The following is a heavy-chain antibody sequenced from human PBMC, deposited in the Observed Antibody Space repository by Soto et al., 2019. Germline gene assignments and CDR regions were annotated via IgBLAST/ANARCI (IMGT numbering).Heavy chain of an antibody. J-gene: IGHJ4*02. CDR1: GFTFSSFW. V-gene: IGHV3-74*01. CDR2: INSDGSNT. Sequence: EVQLVESGGGLVQPGGSLRLSCAASGFTFSSFWMHWVRQAPGEGLVWVSRINSDGSNTNYADSVKGRFTISRDNAKNTLYLQIDSLRAEDTAVSYCARGGVPAAMSYWGQGTLVTVSS. D-gene: IGHD2-2*01. CDR3: ARGGVPAAMSY.